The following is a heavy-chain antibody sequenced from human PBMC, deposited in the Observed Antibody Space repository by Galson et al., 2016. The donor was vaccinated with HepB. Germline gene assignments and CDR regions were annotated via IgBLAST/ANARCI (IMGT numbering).Heavy chain of an antibody. Sequence: SETLSLTCTVSRDSIRNSWSWIRQPPGKGLEWIGYISSSGSSNYNPSLKSRLTMSVDTSKNHVSLSLSSVPAADTAVYYCARENPGSVFDLWGRGTLVTVSS. V-gene: IGHV4-59*12. CDR1: RDSIRNS. CDR3: ARENPGSVFDL. D-gene: IGHD1-1*01. CDR2: ISSSGSS. J-gene: IGHJ2*01.